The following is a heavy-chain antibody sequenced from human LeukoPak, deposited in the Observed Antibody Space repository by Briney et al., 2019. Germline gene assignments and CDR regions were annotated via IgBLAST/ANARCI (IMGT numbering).Heavy chain of an antibody. CDR3: AKVVYSSSEDY. Sequence: GGSLRLSCAASGFTFSRYTMNWVRQAPGKGLEWVSYISSSGGTKYYADSVKGRFTISRDNSKNTLYLQMNSLRAEDTAVYYCAKVVYSSSEDYWGQGTLVTVSS. CDR1: GFTFSRYT. J-gene: IGHJ4*02. V-gene: IGHV3-23*01. D-gene: IGHD6-6*01. CDR2: ISSSGGTK.